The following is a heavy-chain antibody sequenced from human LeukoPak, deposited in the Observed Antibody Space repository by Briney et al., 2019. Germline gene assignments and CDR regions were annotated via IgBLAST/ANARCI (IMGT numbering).Heavy chain of an antibody. D-gene: IGHD3-3*01. CDR1: GGSISSGDYY. CDR3: ARTYYDFWSGYYRAFDI. V-gene: IGHV4-30-4*08. Sequence: MPSETLSLTCTVSGGSISSGDYYWSWIRQPPGKGLEWIGYIYYSGSTYYNPSLKSRVTISVDTSKNQFSLKPSSVTAADTAVYYCARTYYDFWSGYYRAFDIWGQGTMVTVSS. CDR2: IYYSGST. J-gene: IGHJ3*02.